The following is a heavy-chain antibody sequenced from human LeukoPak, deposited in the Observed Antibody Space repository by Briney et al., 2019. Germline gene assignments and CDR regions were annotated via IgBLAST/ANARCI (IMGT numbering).Heavy chain of an antibody. D-gene: IGHD2-2*01. CDR3: ARDQYCSSTSCYAHYGMDV. Sequence: GGSLRLSCAASGLAFSSYGMHWARQAPGKGLEWVALIPYDGSNEYYADSVKGRFTISRDNSKDTLYLQLNSLRAEDTAVYYCARDQYCSSTSCYAHYGMDVWGQGTTVTVSS. CDR1: GLAFSSYG. J-gene: IGHJ6*02. V-gene: IGHV3-30*03. CDR2: IPYDGSNE.